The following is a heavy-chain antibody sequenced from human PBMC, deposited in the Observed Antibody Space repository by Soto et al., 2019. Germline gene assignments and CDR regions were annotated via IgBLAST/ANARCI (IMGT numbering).Heavy chain of an antibody. J-gene: IGHJ6*02. CDR3: ASDHLHYYGMDV. V-gene: IGHV3-48*02. CDR1: GFTFSSYS. Sequence: VGSLRLSCAASGFTFSSYSMNWVRQAPGKGLEWVSYISSSSTIYYADSVKGRFTISRDNAKNSLYLQMNSLRDEDTAVYYCASDHLHYYGMDVWGQGTTVTVSS. CDR2: ISSSSTI.